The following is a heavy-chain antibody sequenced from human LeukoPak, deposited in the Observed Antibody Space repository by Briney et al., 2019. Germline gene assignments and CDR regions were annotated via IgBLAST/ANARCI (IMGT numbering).Heavy chain of an antibody. Sequence: GGSLRLSCAASGFTFSSYAMSWVRQAPGKGLEWVAAISGSGGSTYYADSVKGRFTISRDNSKNTLYLQMNSLRAEDTAVYYCARGICSSTSCPTFYWGQGTLVTVSS. D-gene: IGHD2-2*01. CDR2: ISGSGGST. CDR3: ARGICSSTSCPTFY. V-gene: IGHV3-23*01. J-gene: IGHJ4*02. CDR1: GFTFSSYA.